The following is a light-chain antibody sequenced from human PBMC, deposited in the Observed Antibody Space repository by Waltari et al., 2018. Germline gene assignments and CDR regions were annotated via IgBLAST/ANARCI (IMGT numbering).Light chain of an antibody. V-gene: IGLV2-11*01. J-gene: IGLJ1*01. Sequence: QSALTQPRSVSGSPGQSVTISCTGTSSDVGGYHYVSWYQQHPGKAPKLMIYDVSKRPSGVPDRFSGSKSGNTASLTISVLQAEDEADYYCCSYAGSYIYVFGTGTKVTVL. CDR1: SSDVGGYHY. CDR3: CSYAGSYIYV. CDR2: DVS.